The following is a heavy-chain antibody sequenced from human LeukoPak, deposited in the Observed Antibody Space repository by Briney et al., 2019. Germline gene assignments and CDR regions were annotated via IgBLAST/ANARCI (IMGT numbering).Heavy chain of an antibody. V-gene: IGHV1-2*02. D-gene: IGHD6-13*01. Sequence: ASVTVSCKASGYTFTGYYMHWVRQAPGQGLEWMGWINPNGGGTKYAQKFQGRVTMTRDTSISTAYMELSRLRSDDTAVYYCARVPGYSSSDAFDIWGQGTMVTVSS. J-gene: IGHJ3*02. CDR2: INPNGGGT. CDR3: ARVPGYSSSDAFDI. CDR1: GYTFTGYY.